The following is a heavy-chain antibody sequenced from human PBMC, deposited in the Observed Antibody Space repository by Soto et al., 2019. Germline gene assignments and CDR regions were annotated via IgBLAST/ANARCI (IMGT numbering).Heavy chain of an antibody. V-gene: IGHV4-31*03. CDR2: IYHSGST. CDR3: ARGGSAGTPTEFDY. J-gene: IGHJ4*02. Sequence: SETLSLTCTVSGGSISSGGYYWSWIRQHPGKGLEWIGYIYHSGSTYYNPSLKSRVTILVDTSKNQFSLKLSSVTAADTAVYYCARGGSAGTPTEFDYWGQGTLVTVSS. CDR1: GGSISSGGYY. D-gene: IGHD1-26*01.